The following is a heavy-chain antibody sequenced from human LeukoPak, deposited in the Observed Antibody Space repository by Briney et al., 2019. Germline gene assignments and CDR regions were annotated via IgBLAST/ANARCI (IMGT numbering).Heavy chain of an antibody. D-gene: IGHD2-21*01. CDR1: GGSISSYY. CDR2: IYYSGST. J-gene: IGHJ5*02. Sequence: PSETLSLTCTVSGGSISSYYWSWIRQPPGKGLEWIGYIYYSGSTNYNPSLKSRVTISVDTSKNQFSPKLSSVTAADTAVYYCARAILWGLGFDPWSQGTLVTVSS. CDR3: ARAILWGLGFDP. V-gene: IGHV4-59*01.